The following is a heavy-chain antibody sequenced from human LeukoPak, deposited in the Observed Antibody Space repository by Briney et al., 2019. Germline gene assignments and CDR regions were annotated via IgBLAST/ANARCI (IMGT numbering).Heavy chain of an antibody. V-gene: IGHV3-7*03. J-gene: IGHJ1*01. CDR1: GFTFNICW. D-gene: IGHD4-17*01. CDR3: AREVCYGDCGYLHQ. CDR2: IKQDGAEI. Sequence: GGSVSLFCGAWGFTFNICWMICVREARGRGWEGVVNIKQDGAEIYYVDFVKGRFTISRDNAKNSLYLQMNSLRTEDTAVYYCAREVCYGDCGYLHQWGQGTLVTVSS.